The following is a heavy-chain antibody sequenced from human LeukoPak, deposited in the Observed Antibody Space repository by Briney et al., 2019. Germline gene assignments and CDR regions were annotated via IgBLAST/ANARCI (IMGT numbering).Heavy chain of an antibody. D-gene: IGHD6-19*01. J-gene: IGHJ4*02. CDR2: IYTSGST. Sequence: YPSETLSLTCTVSGGSISSYYWSWIRQPAGKGLEWIGRIYTSGSTNYNPSLKSRVTMSVDTSKNQFSLKLSSVTAADTAVYYCAVVAGTSERDYFDYWGQGTLVTVSS. CDR1: GGSISSYY. CDR3: AVVAGTSERDYFDY. V-gene: IGHV4-4*07.